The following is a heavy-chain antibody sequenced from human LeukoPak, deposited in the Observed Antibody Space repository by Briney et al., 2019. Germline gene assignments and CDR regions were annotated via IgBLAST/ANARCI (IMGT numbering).Heavy chain of an antibody. CDR3: AREYTGYSSSWYIDY. J-gene: IGHJ4*02. V-gene: IGHV4-59*12. CDR2: IYYSGST. CDR1: GGSISSYY. D-gene: IGHD6-13*01. Sequence: SETLSLTCTVSGGSISSYYWSWIRQPPGKGLEWIGYIYYSGSTNYNPSLKSRVTMSVDTSKNQFSLKLSSVTAADTAVYYCAREYTGYSSSWYIDYWGQGTLVTVSS.